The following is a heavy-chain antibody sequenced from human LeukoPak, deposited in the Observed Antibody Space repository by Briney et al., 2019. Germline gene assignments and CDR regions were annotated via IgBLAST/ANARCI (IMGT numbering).Heavy chain of an antibody. CDR2: IYYSGGT. CDR1: GGSISSYY. J-gene: IGHJ4*02. Sequence: PSETLSLTCTVSGGSISSYYWSWIRQPPGKGLEWIGYIYYSGGTNYNPSLKSRVTISVDTSKNQFSLKLSSVTAADTAVYYCARRLYYYDSTFDYWGQGTLVTVFS. CDR3: ARRLYYYDSTFDY. V-gene: IGHV4-59*01. D-gene: IGHD3-22*01.